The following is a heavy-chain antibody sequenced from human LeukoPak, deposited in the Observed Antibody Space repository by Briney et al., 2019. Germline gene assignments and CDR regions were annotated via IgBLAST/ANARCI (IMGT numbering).Heavy chain of an antibody. J-gene: IGHJ3*02. CDR2: ISAYNGNT. CDR1: GYTFTSYH. V-gene: IGHV1-18*04. D-gene: IGHD6-13*01. CDR3: ARDSAAAAGIGAFDI. Sequence: ASVKVSCTASGYTFTSYHMHWVRQAPGQGLEWMGWISAYNGNTNYAQKLQGRVTMTTDTSTSTAYMELRSLRSDDTAVYYCARDSAAAAGIGAFDIWGQGTMVTVSS.